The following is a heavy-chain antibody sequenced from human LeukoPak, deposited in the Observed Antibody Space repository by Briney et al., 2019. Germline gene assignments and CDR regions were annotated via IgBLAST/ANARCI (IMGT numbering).Heavy chain of an antibody. CDR2: MNPNSGNT. V-gene: IGHV1-8*03. CDR3: ASGFYDSSRRDAFDI. J-gene: IGHJ3*02. Sequence: ASVKVSCKASGYTFTSYDINWVRQATGQGLEWMGWMNPNSGNTGYAQKFQGRVTITRNTSISTAYMELSSLRSEDTAVYYCASGFYDSSRRDAFDIWGQGTMVTVSS. CDR1: GYTFTSYD. D-gene: IGHD3-22*01.